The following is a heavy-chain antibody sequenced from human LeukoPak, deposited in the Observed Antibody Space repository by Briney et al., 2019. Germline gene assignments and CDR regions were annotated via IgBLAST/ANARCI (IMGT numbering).Heavy chain of an antibody. Sequence: PGGSLGLSCAASGFSLSNYAMHWVRQAPGKGLEWVTVISIDSKDKKYADSVKGRFVISRDNSRNTLDLQMNSLRAEDTAVYSCARDQYEGICPDYWGQGTLVTVSS. V-gene: IGHV3-33*05. CDR3: ARDQYEGICPDY. J-gene: IGHJ4*02. CDR2: ISIDSKDK. D-gene: IGHD2/OR15-2a*01. CDR1: GFSLSNYA.